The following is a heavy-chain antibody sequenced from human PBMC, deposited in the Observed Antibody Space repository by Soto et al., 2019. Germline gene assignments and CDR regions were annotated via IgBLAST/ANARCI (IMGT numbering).Heavy chain of an antibody. CDR2: INHSGST. Sequence: QVQLQQWGAGLLKPSETLSLTCAVYGGSFSGYYWSWIRQPPGKGLEWIGEINHSGSTNYNPSLKSRVTISVDTSKNQFSLKLSSVTAADTAVYYCARGRLGSSGWRAWFDPWGQGTLVPVSS. CDR1: GGSFSGYY. J-gene: IGHJ5*02. V-gene: IGHV4-34*01. CDR3: ARGRLGSSGWRAWFDP. D-gene: IGHD6-19*01.